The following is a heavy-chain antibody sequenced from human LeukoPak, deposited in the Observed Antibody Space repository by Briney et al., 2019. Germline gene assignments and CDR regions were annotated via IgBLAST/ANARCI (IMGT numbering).Heavy chain of an antibody. J-gene: IGHJ4*02. D-gene: IGHD3-10*02. CDR2: ISSSSSYI. CDR1: GFTFSSYS. Sequence: GGSLRLSCAASGFTFSSYSMNWVRQAPGKGLEWVSSISSSSSYIYYADSVKGRFTISRDNAKNSLFLKTDTLRGDDTGIYYCARDPNVLGITPYYFDFWDQGTLVTVSS. V-gene: IGHV3-21*01. CDR3: ARDPNVLGITPYYFDF.